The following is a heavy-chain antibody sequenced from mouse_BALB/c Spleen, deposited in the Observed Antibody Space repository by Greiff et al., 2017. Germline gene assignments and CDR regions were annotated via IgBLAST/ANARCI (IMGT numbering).Heavy chain of an antibody. Sequence: QVQLKESGPGLVAPSQSLSITCTVSGFSLTSYGVHWVRQPPGKGLEWLGVIWAGGSTNYNSALMSRLSISKDNSKSQVFLKMNSLQTDDTAMYYCARDRYGNYGNYYAMDYWGQGTSVTVSS. D-gene: IGHD2-10*02. CDR3: ARDRYGNYGNYYAMDY. CDR2: IWAGGST. CDR1: GFSLTSYG. V-gene: IGHV2-9*02. J-gene: IGHJ4*01.